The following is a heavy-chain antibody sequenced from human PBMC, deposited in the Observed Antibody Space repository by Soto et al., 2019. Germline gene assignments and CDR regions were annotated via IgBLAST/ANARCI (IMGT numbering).Heavy chain of an antibody. Sequence: SVKVSCKAFGGTFSSYAINWIRQAPGQGLEWMGGIIPIFGTTTYAQRFQARVTITADESTSTAYMELSSLRSEDTALYYCARDGGAATFDYWGQGTLVTVSS. V-gene: IGHV1-69*13. CDR2: IIPIFGTT. J-gene: IGHJ4*02. CDR3: ARDGGAATFDY. CDR1: GGTFSSYA. D-gene: IGHD1-26*01.